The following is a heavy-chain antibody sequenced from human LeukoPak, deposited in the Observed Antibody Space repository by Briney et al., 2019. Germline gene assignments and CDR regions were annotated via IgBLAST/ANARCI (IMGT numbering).Heavy chain of an antibody. CDR3: ARHAPSYGSGSYYFDY. Sequence: PSETLSLTCTVSGGSISSYYWSWIRQPPGKGLEWIGYIYYSGSTNYNPSLKSRVTISVDTSKNQFSLKLSSVTAADTAVYYCARHAPSYGSGSYYFDYWGQGTLVTVSS. CDR2: IYYSGST. CDR1: GGSISSYY. J-gene: IGHJ4*02. V-gene: IGHV4-59*08. D-gene: IGHD3-10*01.